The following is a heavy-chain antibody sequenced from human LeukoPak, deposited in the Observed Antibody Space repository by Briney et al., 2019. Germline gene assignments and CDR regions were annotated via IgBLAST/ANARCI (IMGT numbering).Heavy chain of an antibody. D-gene: IGHD4-11*01. CDR2: ISGSGGST. CDR1: GFTFSSYA. Sequence: GGSLRLSCAASGFTFSSYAMSWVRQAPGKGLEWVSAISGSGGSTYYADSVRGRFTISRDNSKNTLYLQMNSLRAEDTAVYYCAKRPVTTYYYYYMDVWGKGTTVTVSS. CDR3: AKRPVTTYYYYYMDV. V-gene: IGHV3-23*01. J-gene: IGHJ6*03.